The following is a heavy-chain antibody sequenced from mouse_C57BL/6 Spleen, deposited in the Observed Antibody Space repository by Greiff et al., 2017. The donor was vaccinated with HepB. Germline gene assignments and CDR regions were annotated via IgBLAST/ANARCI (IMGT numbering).Heavy chain of an antibody. CDR3: AKNYGSSYVGDY. D-gene: IGHD1-1*01. Sequence: VQGVESGPGLVQPSQSLSITCTVSGFSLTSYGVHWVRQSPGKGLEWLGVIWSGGSTDYNAAFISRLSISKDNSKSQVFFKMNSLQADDTAIYYCAKNYGSSYVGDYWGQGTTLTVSS. CDR2: IWSGGST. J-gene: IGHJ2*01. V-gene: IGHV2-2*01. CDR1: GFSLTSYG.